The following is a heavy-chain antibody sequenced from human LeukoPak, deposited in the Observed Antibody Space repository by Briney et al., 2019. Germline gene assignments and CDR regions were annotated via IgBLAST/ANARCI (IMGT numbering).Heavy chain of an antibody. Sequence: AGGSLRLSCAASGFTFSSYAMSWVRQAPGKGLEWVSATSGSGGSTYYADSVKGRFTISRDNSKNTLYLQMNSLRAEDTAVYYCAKDGYSSCCYYWFDPWGQGALVTVSS. J-gene: IGHJ5*02. CDR3: AKDGYSSCCYYWFDP. V-gene: IGHV3-23*01. CDR2: TSGSGGST. D-gene: IGHD6-13*01. CDR1: GFTFSSYA.